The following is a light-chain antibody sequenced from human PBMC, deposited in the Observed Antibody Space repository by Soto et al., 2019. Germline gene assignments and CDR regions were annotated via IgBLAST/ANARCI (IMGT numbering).Light chain of an antibody. CDR3: SSYAGSNNVI. V-gene: IGLV2-8*01. J-gene: IGLJ2*01. CDR1: SSDVGGYNY. CDR2: EVN. Sequence: QPVLTQPPSASGSPGQSVTISCTGTSSDVGGYNYVSWYQQHPGKVPKLIIYEVNKRPSGIPDRFSGSKSGTTASLTVSGLQAEDEADYYCSSYAGSNNVIFGGGTKVTVL.